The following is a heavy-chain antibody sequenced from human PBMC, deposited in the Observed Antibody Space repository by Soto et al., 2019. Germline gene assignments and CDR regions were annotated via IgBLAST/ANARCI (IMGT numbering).Heavy chain of an antibody. V-gene: IGHV4-59*01. CDR3: AGRPQSLDYCYGMDV. CDR1: GGSISSYY. CDR2: IYYSGST. Sequence: SETLSLTCTVSGGSISSYYWSWIRQPPGKGLEWIGYIYYSGSTNYNPSLKSRVTISVDTSKNQFSLKLSSVTAADTAVYYCAGRPQSLDYCYGMDVWGQGTTVTVSS. J-gene: IGHJ6*02.